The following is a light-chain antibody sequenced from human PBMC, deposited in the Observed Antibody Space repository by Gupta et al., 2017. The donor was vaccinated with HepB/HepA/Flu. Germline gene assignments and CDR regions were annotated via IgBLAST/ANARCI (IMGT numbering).Light chain of an antibody. CDR1: SSNIGADND. V-gene: IGLV1-40*01. CDR3: QSYDNSLSAWV. J-gene: IGLJ3*02. CDR2: GNS. Sequence: QPVLTLPPSVSGAPGQGVTLSCTGSSSNIGADNDVHWYQQLPGTAPKLLIYGNSKRPSGVPDRFSGAKSGTSASLAITGLQAEDEADYYCQSYDNSLSAWVFGGGTKLTVL.